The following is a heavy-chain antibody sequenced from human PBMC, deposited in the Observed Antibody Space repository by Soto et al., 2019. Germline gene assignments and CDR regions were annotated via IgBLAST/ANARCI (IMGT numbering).Heavy chain of an antibody. Sequence: QVQLVESGGGLVKPGGSLRLSCAASGFTFSDYYMSWIRQAPGKGLEWVSFINPSISTIYYADSVKGRFTISRDNAKNSLYLQMNSLRAEDTAVYYCVSEAITAMVFDYWGQGALVTVSS. CDR2: INPSISTI. V-gene: IGHV3-11*01. CDR1: GFTFSDYY. CDR3: VSEAITAMVFDY. J-gene: IGHJ4*02. D-gene: IGHD5-18*01.